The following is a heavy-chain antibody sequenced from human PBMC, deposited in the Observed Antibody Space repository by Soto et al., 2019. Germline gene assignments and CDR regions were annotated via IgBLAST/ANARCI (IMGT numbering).Heavy chain of an antibody. CDR3: ARDKERQRLGGNYYYAMDI. CDR2: INAGNGNT. CDR1: GYTFTSYA. Sequence: ASVKVSCKASGYTFTSYAMHWVRQAPGQRLEWMGWINAGNGNTKYSQKFQGRVTIIADESASTAYMELSSLRSEDTAVYYCARDKERQRLGGNYYYAMDIWGQGTLVTVS. V-gene: IGHV1-3*01. J-gene: IGHJ6*02. D-gene: IGHD5-12*01.